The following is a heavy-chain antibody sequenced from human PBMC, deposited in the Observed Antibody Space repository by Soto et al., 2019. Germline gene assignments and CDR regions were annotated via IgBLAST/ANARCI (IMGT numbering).Heavy chain of an antibody. CDR3: ARGGVGAPTHYYYYYYGMDV. CDR1: GYTFTGYY. V-gene: IGHV1-2*04. CDR2: INPNSGGT. J-gene: IGHJ6*02. D-gene: IGHD1-26*01. Sequence: QVQLVQSGAEVKKPGASVKVSCKASGYTFTGYYMHWVRQAPGQGLEWMGWINPNSGGTNYAQKFQGWVTMTRDTPISTAYMELSRLRSDDTAVYYCARGGVGAPTHYYYYYYGMDVWGQGTTVTVSS.